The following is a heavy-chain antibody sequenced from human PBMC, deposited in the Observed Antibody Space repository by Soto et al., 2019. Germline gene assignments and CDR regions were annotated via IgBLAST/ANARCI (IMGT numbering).Heavy chain of an antibody. CDR2: IYYSGST. CDR1: GGSISSSSYY. D-gene: IGHD6-6*01. J-gene: IGHJ4*02. V-gene: IGHV4-39*01. Sequence: SETLSLTCTVSGGSISSSSYYWGWIRQPPGKGLEWIGSIYYSGSTYYNPSLKSRVTISVDTSKNQFSLKLSSVTAADTAVYYCARARPDSLVDYWGQGTLVTVSS. CDR3: ARARPDSLVDY.